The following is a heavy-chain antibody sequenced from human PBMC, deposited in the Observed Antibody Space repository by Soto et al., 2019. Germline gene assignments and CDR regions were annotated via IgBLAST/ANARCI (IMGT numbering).Heavy chain of an antibody. CDR3: ARDLLIGGYDFWSGYYDP. D-gene: IGHD3-3*01. V-gene: IGHV3-30-3*01. J-gene: IGHJ5*02. CDR2: ISYDGSNK. CDR1: GFTFSSYA. Sequence: GGSLRLSCAASGFTFSSYAMHWVRQAPGKGLEWVAVISYDGSNKYYADSVKGRFTISRDNSKNTLYLQMNSLRAEDTAVYYCARDLLIGGYDFWSGYYDPWGQGTLVTVSS.